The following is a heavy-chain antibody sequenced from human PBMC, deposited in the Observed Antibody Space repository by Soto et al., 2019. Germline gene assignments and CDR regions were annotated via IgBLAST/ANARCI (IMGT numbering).Heavy chain of an antibody. Sequence: SETLSLTCTVSGGSISSYYWSWIRQPPGKGLEWIGYIYYSGSTNYNPSLKSRVTISVDTSKNQFSLKLSSVTAADTAVYYCARVVPGLGESTYYFDYWGQGTLVTVSS. D-gene: IGHD3-10*01. V-gene: IGHV4-59*01. CDR2: IYYSGST. CDR3: ARVVPGLGESTYYFDY. CDR1: GGSISSYY. J-gene: IGHJ4*02.